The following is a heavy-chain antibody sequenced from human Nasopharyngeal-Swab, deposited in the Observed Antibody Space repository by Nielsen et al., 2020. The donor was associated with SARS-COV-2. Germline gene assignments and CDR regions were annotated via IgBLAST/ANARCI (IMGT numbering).Heavy chain of an antibody. CDR1: GYTFTSYY. Sequence: ASVKVSCKASGYTFTSYYMHWVRQAPGQGLEWMGIINPSGGSTSYAQKFQGRVTMTRDTSTSTVYMELSSLRSEDTAVYYCARDPGMGTVTTTPAYYYGMDVWGQETTVTVSS. V-gene: IGHV1-46*01. CDR2: INPSGGST. J-gene: IGHJ6*02. D-gene: IGHD4-11*01. CDR3: ARDPGMGTVTTTPAYYYGMDV.